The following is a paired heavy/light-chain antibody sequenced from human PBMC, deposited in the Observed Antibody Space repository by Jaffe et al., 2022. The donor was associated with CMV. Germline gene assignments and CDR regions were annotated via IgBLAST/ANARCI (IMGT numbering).Light chain of an antibody. CDR3: QQYGSSLLT. Sequence: EIVLTQSPGTLSLSPGERAALSCKASQRITSNLLAWYQQKPGQAPRLLIYGASNRATGIPDRFSGSGSGTDFTLIISRLLPEDFALYFCQQYGSSLLTFGQGTKVEIK. J-gene: IGKJ2*01. CDR2: GAS. V-gene: IGKV3-20*01. CDR1: QRITSNL.
Heavy chain of an antibody. CDR3: ARMKDYLDEGGRAFDI. J-gene: IGHJ3*02. CDR1: GFSLTTNGMG. Sequence: QVTLRESGPALVKPTQTLTLTCTLSGFSLTTNGMGVSWIRQSPGKALEWLARIDWDDDKYYTPSLRTRLTISKDTSENQVVLRMTNMDPLDTGTYYCARMKDYLDEGGRAFDIWGQGTMVTVSS. D-gene: IGHD3-10*01. CDR2: IDWDDDK. V-gene: IGHV2-70*15.